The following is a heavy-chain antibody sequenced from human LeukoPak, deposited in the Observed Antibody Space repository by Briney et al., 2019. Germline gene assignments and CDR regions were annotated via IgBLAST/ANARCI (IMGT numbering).Heavy chain of an antibody. CDR2: IYYSGST. Sequence: SETLSLTCTVSGGSISSYYWSWIRQPPGKGLEWIGYIYYSGSTNYNPSLKSRVTISVDTSKNQVSLKLSSVAAADTAVYYCARVKGLEPTIYFYYWGQGTLVTVSS. CDR1: GGSISSYY. CDR3: ARVKGLEPTIYFYY. V-gene: IGHV4-59*01. J-gene: IGHJ4*01. D-gene: IGHD1-14*01.